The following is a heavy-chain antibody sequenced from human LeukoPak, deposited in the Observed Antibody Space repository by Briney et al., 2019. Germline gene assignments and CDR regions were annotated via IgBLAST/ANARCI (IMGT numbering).Heavy chain of an antibody. Sequence: SETLSLTCAVSSGSFSGYFWSWIRQHPGKGLEWIGYIYYSGSAYYNPSLKSRVTISVDTSKNQFSLKLSSVTAADTAVYYCARSRQDAFDIWGQGTMVTVSS. CDR2: IYYSGSA. V-gene: IGHV4-31*11. CDR1: SGSFSGYF. J-gene: IGHJ3*02. CDR3: ARSRQDAFDI.